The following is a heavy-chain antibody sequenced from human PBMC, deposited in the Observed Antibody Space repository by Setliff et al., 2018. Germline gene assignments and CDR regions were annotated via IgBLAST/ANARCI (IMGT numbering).Heavy chain of an antibody. J-gene: IGHJ4*02. CDR3: ANHNPARWAVYTTPIDS. CDR2: ISGDSVSI. D-gene: IGHD6-19*01. Sequence: HPGGSLRLSCAASGFTFSTYSMSWARQAPGKGLERVSAISGDSVSIYYADSVRGRFTISRDNSKNTLYLQMNNLRDEDTAVYYCANHNPARWAVYTTPIDSWGQGTLVTVSS. V-gene: IGHV3-23*01. CDR1: GFTFSTYS.